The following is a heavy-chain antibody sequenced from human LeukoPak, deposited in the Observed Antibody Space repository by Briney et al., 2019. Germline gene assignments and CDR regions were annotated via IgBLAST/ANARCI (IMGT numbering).Heavy chain of an antibody. D-gene: IGHD6-13*01. CDR2: INPNSGGT. V-gene: IGHV1-2*02. Sequence: EASVKVSCKASGYTFTGYYMHWVRQAPGQGLEWMGWINPNSGGTNYAQKFQGRVTMTRDTSISTAYMELSRLRSDDTAVYYCARGRVRIAAAGTGWFDPWGQGTLVTVSS. CDR3: ARGRVRIAAAGTGWFDP. J-gene: IGHJ5*02. CDR1: GYTFTGYY.